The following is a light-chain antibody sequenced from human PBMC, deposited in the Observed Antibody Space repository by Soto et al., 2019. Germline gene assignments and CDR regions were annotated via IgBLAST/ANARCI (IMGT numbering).Light chain of an antibody. V-gene: IGLV1-47*01. J-gene: IGLJ1*01. Sequence: VLTPPPSASGTPGQRVTISCSGSSSNIGSNYVYWYQQLPGTAPKILIYRNNQRPSGVPDRFSGSKSGTSASLAISGLRSEDEADYYCAAWDDSLSGYVFGTGTKVTVL. CDR2: RNN. CDR3: AAWDDSLSGYV. CDR1: SSNIGSNY.